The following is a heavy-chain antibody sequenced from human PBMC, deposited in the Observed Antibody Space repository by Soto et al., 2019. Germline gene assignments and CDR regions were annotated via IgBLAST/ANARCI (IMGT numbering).Heavy chain of an antibody. V-gene: IGHV3-48*02. CDR3: ARDAHDYRVGRVGMDV. CDR2: ISSSISTI. Sequence: GGSLRLSCAASGFTFSSYSMNWVRQAPGKGLEWVSYISSSISTIYYADSVKGRFTISRDNAKNSLYLQMNSLRDEDTAVYYCARDAHDYRVGRVGMDVWGQGTTVTVSS. D-gene: IGHD4-4*01. CDR1: GFTFSSYS. J-gene: IGHJ6*02.